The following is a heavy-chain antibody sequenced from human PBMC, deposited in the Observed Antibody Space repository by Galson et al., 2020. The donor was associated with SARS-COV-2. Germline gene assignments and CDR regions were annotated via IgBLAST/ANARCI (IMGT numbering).Heavy chain of an antibody. CDR1: GFSVSNYY. Sequence: GGSLRLSCAASGFSVSNYYMTWVRQTPGKGLDWVSVTYIGGTTYYSETVKGRFAISRDTSRNTLYLQLNSLRAEDTAVYSCARVNSHGDFGFDFWGQGTLVTGSS. CDR3: ARVNSHGDFGFDF. CDR2: TYIGGTT. V-gene: IGHV3-66*01. J-gene: IGHJ4*02. D-gene: IGHD4-17*01.